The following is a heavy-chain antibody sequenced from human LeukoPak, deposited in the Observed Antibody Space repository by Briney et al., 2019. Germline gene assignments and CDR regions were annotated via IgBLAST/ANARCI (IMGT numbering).Heavy chain of an antibody. CDR1: GFTFSSYA. D-gene: IGHD5-12*01. CDR2: ISGSGGST. Sequence: PGGSLRLPCAASGFTFSSYAMSWVRQAPGKGLEWVSAISGSGGSTYYADSVKGRFTISRDNSKNTLYLQMNSLRAEDTAVYYCARDARGYSGYDSLQFDYWGQGTLVTVSS. CDR3: ARDARGYSGYDSLQFDY. J-gene: IGHJ4*02. V-gene: IGHV3-23*01.